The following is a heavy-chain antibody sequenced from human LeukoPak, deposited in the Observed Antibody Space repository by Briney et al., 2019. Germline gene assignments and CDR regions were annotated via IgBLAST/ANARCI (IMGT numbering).Heavy chain of an antibody. V-gene: IGHV4-59*08. D-gene: IGHD2-2*03. Sequence: SETLSLTCTVSGGSISRYYWSWIRQPPGKGLEWIGYIYYSGSTNYNPSLKSRVTISVDTSKNQFSLKLSSVTAADTAVYYCARLDGSPSYSDYWGQGTLVTVSS. CDR1: GGSISRYY. J-gene: IGHJ4*02. CDR3: ARLDGSPSYSDY. CDR2: IYYSGST.